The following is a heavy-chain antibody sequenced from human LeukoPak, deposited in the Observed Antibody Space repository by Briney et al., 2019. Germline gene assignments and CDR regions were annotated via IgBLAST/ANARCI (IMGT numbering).Heavy chain of an antibody. CDR1: GFTFSSYV. CDR2: ISGSGGST. V-gene: IGHV3-23*01. CDR3: AGGRWLQLGPSG. J-gene: IGHJ4*02. D-gene: IGHD5-24*01. Sequence: GESLRLSCAASGFTFSSYVMSWVRQAPGKGLEWVSAISGSGGSTYYADSVKGRFTISRDNSKNTLYLQMNSLRAEDTAVYYCAGGRWLQLGPSGWGQGTLVTVSS.